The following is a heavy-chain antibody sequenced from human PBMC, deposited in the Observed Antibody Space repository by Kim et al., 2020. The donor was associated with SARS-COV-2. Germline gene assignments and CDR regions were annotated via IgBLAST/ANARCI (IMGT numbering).Heavy chain of an antibody. Sequence: SVKVSCKASGGTFSSYAISWVRQAPGQGLEWMGGIIPIFGTANYAQKFQGRVTITADESTSTAYMELSSLRSEDTAVYYCARADYCGGDCYLGYNWFDPWGQGTLVTVSS. D-gene: IGHD2-21*01. V-gene: IGHV1-69*13. CDR1: GGTFSSYA. J-gene: IGHJ5*02. CDR3: ARADYCGGDCYLGYNWFDP. CDR2: IIPIFGTA.